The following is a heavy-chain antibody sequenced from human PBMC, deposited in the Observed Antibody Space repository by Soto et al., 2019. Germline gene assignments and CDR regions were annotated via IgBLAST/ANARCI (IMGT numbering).Heavy chain of an antibody. CDR2: MNPNSGNT. J-gene: IGHJ6*02. CDR1: GYTFTSYD. CDR3: ARERTGTYSMDV. D-gene: IGHD1-1*01. V-gene: IGHV1-8*01. Sequence: QVQLVQSGAEVKKPGASVKVSCKASGYTFTSYDINWVRQATGQGLEWMGWMNPNSGNTGYAQKFQGRVTMTRNTSISTAYMEPSSLRSEDAAVDYCARERTGTYSMDVWGQGTTVTVSS.